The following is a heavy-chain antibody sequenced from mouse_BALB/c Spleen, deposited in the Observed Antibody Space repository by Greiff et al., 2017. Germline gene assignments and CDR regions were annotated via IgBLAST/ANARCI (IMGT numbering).Heavy chain of an antibody. V-gene: IGHV5-6-5*01. Sequence: EVQRVESGGGLVKPGGSLKLSCAASGFTFSSYAMSWVRQTPEKRLEWVASISSGGSTYYPDSVKGRFTISRDNARNILYLQMSSLRSEDTAMYYCAREVTTLYYYAMDYWGQGTSVTVSS. CDR1: GFTFSSYA. D-gene: IGHD2-2*01. CDR2: ISSGGST. J-gene: IGHJ4*01. CDR3: AREVTTLYYYAMDY.